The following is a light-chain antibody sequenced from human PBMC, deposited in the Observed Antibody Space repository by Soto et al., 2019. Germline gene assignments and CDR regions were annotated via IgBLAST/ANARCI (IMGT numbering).Light chain of an antibody. CDR1: KGISSY. Sequence: AIRITQSPSSLSASTGDRVTLTCRASKGISSYLAWYQQKPGKAPKLLIYAASTLQSGVPSRFSGSGSGTDFTLTISCLQSEDFATYYCQQYHSYPRTFGQGTKVDIK. J-gene: IGKJ1*01. CDR3: QQYHSYPRT. V-gene: IGKV1-8*01. CDR2: AAS.